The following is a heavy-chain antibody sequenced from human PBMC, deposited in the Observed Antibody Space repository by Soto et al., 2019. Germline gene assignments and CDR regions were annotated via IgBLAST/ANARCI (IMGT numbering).Heavy chain of an antibody. CDR2: IYNGGRT. V-gene: IGHV4-59*08. CDR3: ASMGYHYGSGSYPLDY. Sequence: SETLSLTCTVSGGSISDHYYMWIRQSPGKGLEYIGYIYNGGRTNYNPSLKSRVTISVDTSKNQFSLKLRSVTAADTAVYYCASMGYHYGSGSYPLDYWGQGTLVTVSS. J-gene: IGHJ4*02. CDR1: GGSISDHY. D-gene: IGHD3-10*01.